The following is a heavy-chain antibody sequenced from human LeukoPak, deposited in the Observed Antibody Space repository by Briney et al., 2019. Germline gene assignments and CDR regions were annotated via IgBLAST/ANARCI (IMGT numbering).Heavy chain of an antibody. J-gene: IGHJ4*02. CDR2: ISAYNGNT. V-gene: IGHV1-18*01. D-gene: IGHD5-12*01. CDR1: GYTFTSYG. CDR3: ARLTGGYDNSYYFDY. Sequence: ASVKVSCKASGYTFTSYGISWVRQAPGQGLEWMGWISAYNGNTNYAQKLQGRVTMTTDTSTSTAYMELRSLRSDDTAVYYCARLTGGYDNSYYFDYWGRGTLVTVSS.